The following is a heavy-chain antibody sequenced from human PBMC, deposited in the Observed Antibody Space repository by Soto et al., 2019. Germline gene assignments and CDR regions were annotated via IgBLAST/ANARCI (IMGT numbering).Heavy chain of an antibody. Sequence: GGSLRLSCAASGFTFSSYAMHWVRQAPGKGLEWVAVISYDGSNKYYADSVKGRFTISRDNSKNTLYLQMNSLRAEDTAVYYCARDFREPIGFDYWGQGTLVTVSS. V-gene: IGHV3-30-3*01. CDR1: GFTFSSYA. CDR2: ISYDGSNK. J-gene: IGHJ4*02. CDR3: ARDFREPIGFDY. D-gene: IGHD3-10*01.